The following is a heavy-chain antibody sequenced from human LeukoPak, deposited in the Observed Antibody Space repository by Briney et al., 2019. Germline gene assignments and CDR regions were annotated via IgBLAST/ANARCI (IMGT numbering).Heavy chain of an antibody. V-gene: IGHV1-2*02. CDR3: AREQIKRLITIFGVVSDAFDI. Sequence: SVTVSCKASGYTFTDCYMHWVRQPPGQGLEWMGWINPNSGGTNYAQKSQGRVTMTRDTSISTAYMELSRLRSDDTAVYYCAREQIKRLITIFGVVSDAFDIWGQGTMVTVSS. CDR2: INPNSGGT. J-gene: IGHJ3*02. D-gene: IGHD3-3*01. CDR1: GYTFTDCY.